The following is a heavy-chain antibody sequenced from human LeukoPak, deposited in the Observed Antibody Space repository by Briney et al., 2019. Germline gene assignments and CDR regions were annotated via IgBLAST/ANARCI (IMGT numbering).Heavy chain of an antibody. CDR1: GGTFSSYA. CDR3: AREEGETMVRGVIGNYYYYMDV. D-gene: IGHD3-10*01. V-gene: IGHV1-69*13. Sequence: VKVSCKASGGTFSSYAISWLRQAPGQGLEWMGGIIPIFGTANYAQKFQGRVTITADESTSAAYMELNSLRSEDTAVYYCAREEGETMVRGVIGNYYYYMDVWGKGTTVTVSS. J-gene: IGHJ6*03. CDR2: IIPIFGTA.